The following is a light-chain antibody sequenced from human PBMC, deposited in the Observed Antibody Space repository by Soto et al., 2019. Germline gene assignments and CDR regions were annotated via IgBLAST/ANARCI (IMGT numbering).Light chain of an antibody. CDR3: QPYNSYPYT. CDR2: KAS. J-gene: IGKJ2*01. Sequence: DIQMTQSPSTLSASVGDRVTITCRASQSISSWLAWYHQKPGKAPKLLIYKASSLESGVPSRFSGSGSGTDFTLTFSSLQPDDFATYYCQPYNSYPYTFGQGTKLEIK. CDR1: QSISSW. V-gene: IGKV1-5*03.